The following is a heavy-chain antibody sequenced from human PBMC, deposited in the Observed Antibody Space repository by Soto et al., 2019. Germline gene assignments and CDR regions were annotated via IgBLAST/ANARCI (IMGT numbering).Heavy chain of an antibody. CDR2: IKQDGSEK. Sequence: LRLSCAASGFTFSSYWMSWVRQAPGKGLEWVANIKQDGSEKYYVDSVKGRFTISRDNAKNSLYLQMNSLRAEDPAVYYCARALYDFWSGYYYYYYGMDVWGQGTTVTVSS. D-gene: IGHD3-3*01. J-gene: IGHJ6*02. CDR1: GFTFSSYW. CDR3: ARALYDFWSGYYYYYYGMDV. V-gene: IGHV3-7*01.